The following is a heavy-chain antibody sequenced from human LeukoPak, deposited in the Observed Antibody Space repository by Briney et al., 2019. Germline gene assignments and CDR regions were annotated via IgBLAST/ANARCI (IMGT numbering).Heavy chain of an antibody. CDR2: IHISGST. J-gene: IGHJ5*02. Sequence: PSETLSLTCTVSGGSISSHFWSWIRQPAGKGLEWIGRIHISGSTSYNPSLRSRVTMSADTSKNQLYLKLSSVTAADTAVYFCAAYCSSTSCLGRDWFDPWGQGTLVTVSS. D-gene: IGHD2-2*01. V-gene: IGHV4-4*07. CDR1: GGSISSHF. CDR3: AAYCSSTSCLGRDWFDP.